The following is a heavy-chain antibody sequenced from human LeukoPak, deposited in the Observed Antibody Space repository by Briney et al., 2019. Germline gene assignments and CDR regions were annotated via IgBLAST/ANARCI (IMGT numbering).Heavy chain of an antibody. CDR2: ISSSSSTI. V-gene: IGHV3-48*01. CDR3: ARAMCSSNVCYHGGWGYGSGSYTRREGYFDY. D-gene: IGHD3-10*01. CDR1: GFTFSSYS. J-gene: IGHJ4*02. Sequence: GGSLRLSCAASGFTFSSYSMNWVRQAPGKGLEWVSYISSSSSTIYYADSVKGRLTISRDNSKSTLDLQMNRLRTEDTAVYYCARAMCSSNVCYHGGWGYGSGSYTRREGYFDYWGQGTLVTVSS.